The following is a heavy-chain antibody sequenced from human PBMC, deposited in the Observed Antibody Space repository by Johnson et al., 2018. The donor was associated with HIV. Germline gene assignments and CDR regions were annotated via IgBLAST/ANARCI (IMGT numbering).Heavy chain of an antibody. V-gene: IGHV3-33*06. CDR3: AKARSLLDYGGFDAFDI. D-gene: IGHD4-23*01. CDR1: GFTFSSYA. CDR2: IYYDGTNK. J-gene: IGHJ3*02. Sequence: QVQLVESGGGVVQPGRSLRLSCAASGFTFSSYAMHWVRQAPGKGLEWVAIIYYDGTNKYYADSVKGRFTISRDNSNNTLSLQMISLRAEDTAMYYCAKARSLLDYGGFDAFDIWGRGTMVTVSS.